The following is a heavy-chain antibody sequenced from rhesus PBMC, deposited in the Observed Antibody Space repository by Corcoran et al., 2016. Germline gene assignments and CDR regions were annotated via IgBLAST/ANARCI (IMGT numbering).Heavy chain of an antibody. CDR3: ARDPRGAAAGLFDY. J-gene: IGHJ4*01. CDR2: IYRRKGKH. CDR1: GGSISGGYG. V-gene: IGHV4-76*01. D-gene: IGHD6-25*01. Sequence: QVQLQESGPGLLKPSETLSLTCAVSGGSISGGYGWGCIRPPPGKGLEWIGSIYRRKGKHHYNPSLKTLGTSATDTSKKRFSMKLSSVTGADTDGYYCARDPRGAAAGLFDYWGQGVRVTVSS.